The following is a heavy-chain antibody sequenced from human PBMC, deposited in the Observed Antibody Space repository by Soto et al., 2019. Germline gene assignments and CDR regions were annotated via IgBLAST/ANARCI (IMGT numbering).Heavy chain of an antibody. CDR1: GGTFSSYA. V-gene: IGHV1-69*01. CDR2: IIPIFGTA. J-gene: IGHJ5*02. D-gene: IGHD3-10*01. Sequence: QVQLVQSGAEVKKPGSSVKVSCKASGGTFSSYAISWVRQAPGQGLEWMGGIIPIFGTANYAQKFQGRVTITADESTSTAYMELSSLRSEDTAVYYCARDGDNTMVRGVIITINWFDPLGQGTLVTVSS. CDR3: ARDGDNTMVRGVIITINWFDP.